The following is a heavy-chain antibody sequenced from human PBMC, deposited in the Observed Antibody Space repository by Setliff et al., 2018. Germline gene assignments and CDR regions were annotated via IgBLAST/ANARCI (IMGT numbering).Heavy chain of an antibody. D-gene: IGHD5-12*01. Sequence: ASVKVSCKASAHIFKSYGISWVRQAPGQGLEWVGWISSYNDVTSYAQRFQGRVTMTADTSTNTAYLEVRSLRSDDTAIYYCARSSRSGYYHQRDSFDLWGQGTRVTVSS. V-gene: IGHV1-18*01. CDR2: ISSYNDVT. CDR3: ARSSRSGYYHQRDSFDL. J-gene: IGHJ3*01. CDR1: AHIFKSYG.